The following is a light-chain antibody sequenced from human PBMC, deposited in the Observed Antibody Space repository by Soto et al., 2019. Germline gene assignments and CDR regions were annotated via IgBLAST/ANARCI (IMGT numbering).Light chain of an antibody. Sequence: DIQMTQSPSTLSASVGDRVTITCRASQSISSWLAWYQQKPGKAPKLLIYKASSLESGVPSRFSGSGSGTEFTLTISSLRPDDFATYYCQQYNSYLLTFGGGTKVEIK. J-gene: IGKJ4*01. CDR2: KAS. V-gene: IGKV1-5*03. CDR3: QQYNSYLLT. CDR1: QSISSW.